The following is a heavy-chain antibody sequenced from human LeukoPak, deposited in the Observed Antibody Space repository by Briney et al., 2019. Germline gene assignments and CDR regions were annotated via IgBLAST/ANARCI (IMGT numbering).Heavy chain of an antibody. D-gene: IGHD3-10*01. CDR1: GFTFRSYA. V-gene: IGHV3-30*04. CDR2: ISYDGSNK. CDR3: ARVRHYGPGSYPGY. J-gene: IGHJ4*02. Sequence: GGSLRLSCAASGFTFRSYAMHWVRQAPGKGLEWVAVISYDGSNKYYADSVKGRFTISRDNSKNTLYLQMNSLRAEDTAMYYCARVRHYGPGSYPGYWGQGTLVTVSS.